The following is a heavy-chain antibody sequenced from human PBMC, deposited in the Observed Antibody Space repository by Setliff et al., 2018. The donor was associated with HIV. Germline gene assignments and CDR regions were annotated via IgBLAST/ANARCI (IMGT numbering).Heavy chain of an antibody. D-gene: IGHD3-10*01. CDR2: VYWNDNK. CDR3: AHSGREVRGPYFDY. CDR1: GFSLSSNGVS. Sequence: SGPTLVNPTQTLTLTCTFSGFSLSSNGVSVGWIRQAPGKAPEWLALVYWNDNKQYSPSLKTRVTVTKDTSRNRVVLTMTDLDPVDTATYYCAHSGREVRGPYFDYWGQGVQVTVSS. V-gene: IGHV2-5*01. J-gene: IGHJ4*02.